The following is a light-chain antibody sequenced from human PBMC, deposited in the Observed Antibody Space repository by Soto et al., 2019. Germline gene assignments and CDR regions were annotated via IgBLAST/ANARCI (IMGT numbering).Light chain of an antibody. CDR3: QQYHTYPYT. CDR2: DVS. J-gene: IGKJ2*01. CDR1: QNITKW. Sequence: DIQMTQSPSTLSASAGDRVTISCRASQNITKWLAWYQQKAGRAPNLLIYDVSTLESGVPSRFSGSGSGTEFTLTISSLQPDDYATYYCQQYHTYPYTFGQGTNLEI. V-gene: IGKV1-5*01.